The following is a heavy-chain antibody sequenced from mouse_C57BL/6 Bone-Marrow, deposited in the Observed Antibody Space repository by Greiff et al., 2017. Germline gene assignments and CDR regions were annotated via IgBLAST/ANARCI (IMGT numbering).Heavy chain of an antibody. Sequence: VQLQQSGPELVKPGASVKISCKASGYTFTDYYMNWVKQSHGQSLEWIGDINPNNGGTSYNQKFKGKATLTVDKSSSTAYMELRSLTSEDSAGYYCAMGVGPGYFDVWGTGTTVTVSS. J-gene: IGHJ1*03. CDR3: AMGVGPGYFDV. D-gene: IGHD3-3*01. CDR2: INPNNGGT. V-gene: IGHV1-26*01. CDR1: GYTFTDYY.